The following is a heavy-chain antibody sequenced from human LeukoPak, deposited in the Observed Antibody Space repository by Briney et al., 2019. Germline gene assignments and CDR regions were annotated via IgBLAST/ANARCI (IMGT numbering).Heavy chain of an antibody. D-gene: IGHD3-16*01. CDR2: INPDSGFT. Sequence: ASVKVSCKASGYTFTDDYMHWVRQAPGQGREFMGWINPDSGFTNYAQKFKGRVTMTRDTSISTAYLEVRSLTSDDTAVYYCAPTAEAYTSWWKVWGQGTLVTVSS. CDR1: GYTFTDDY. CDR3: APTAEAYTSWWKV. V-gene: IGHV1-2*02. J-gene: IGHJ4*02.